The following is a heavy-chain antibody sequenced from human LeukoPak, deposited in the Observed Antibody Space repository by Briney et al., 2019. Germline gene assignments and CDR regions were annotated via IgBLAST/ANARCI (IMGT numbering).Heavy chain of an antibody. D-gene: IGHD2-15*01. V-gene: IGHV4-39*07. CDR1: GGSISSSSYY. J-gene: IGHJ3*02. CDR3: ASRIDFDI. Sequence: PSETLSLTCTVSGGSISSSSYYWGWIRQPPGKGLEWIGSIYYSGSTYYNPSLKSRVTISVDTSKNQFSLKPSSVTAADTAVYYCASRIDFDIWGQGTMVTVSS. CDR2: IYYSGST.